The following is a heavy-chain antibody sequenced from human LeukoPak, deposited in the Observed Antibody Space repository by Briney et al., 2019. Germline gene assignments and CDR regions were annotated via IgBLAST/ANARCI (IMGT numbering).Heavy chain of an antibody. CDR2: IRYDGSNK. CDR3: AKDPLRNYDFWSGYGYFDN. V-gene: IGHV3-30*02. D-gene: IGHD3-3*01. Sequence: GGSLRLSCAASGFTVSSNYMSRVRQAPGKGLEWVAFIRYDGSNKYYVDSVKGRFTISRDNSKNTLYLQVNSLRAEDTAVYYCAKDPLRNYDFWSGYGYFDNWGQGTLVIVSS. J-gene: IGHJ4*02. CDR1: GFTVSSNY.